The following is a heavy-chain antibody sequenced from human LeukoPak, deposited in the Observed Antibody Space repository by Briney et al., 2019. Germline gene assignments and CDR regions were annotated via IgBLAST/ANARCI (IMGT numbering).Heavy chain of an antibody. CDR3: ARGIMITFGGVNPFDY. J-gene: IGHJ4*02. D-gene: IGHD3-16*01. Sequence: SETLSLTCAVYGGSSSGYYWSWLRQPPGKGLEWIGEINHSGSTNYNPSLKSRVTISVDTSKKQFSLKLSSVTAADTAVYYCARGIMITFGGVNPFDYWGQGTLVTVSS. V-gene: IGHV4-34*01. CDR2: INHSGST. CDR1: GGSSSGYY.